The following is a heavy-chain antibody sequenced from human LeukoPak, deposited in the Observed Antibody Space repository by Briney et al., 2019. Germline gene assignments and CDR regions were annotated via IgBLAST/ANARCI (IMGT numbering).Heavy chain of an antibody. CDR2: INPSGGST. J-gene: IGHJ4*02. Sequence: ASVKVSCKASGYTFTSYYMHWVRQAPGQGLEWMGIINPSGGSTSYAQKFQGRVTMTRDTSTSTVYMELSSLRSEDTAVYYCARDLGSIAVAEYYFDYWGQGTLVTVSS. V-gene: IGHV1-46*01. CDR3: ARDLGSIAVAEYYFDY. CDR1: GYTFTSYY. D-gene: IGHD6-19*01.